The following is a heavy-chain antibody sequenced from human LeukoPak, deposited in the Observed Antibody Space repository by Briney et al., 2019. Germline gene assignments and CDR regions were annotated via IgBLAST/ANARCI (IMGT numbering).Heavy chain of an antibody. Sequence: PGGSLRLSCAASGFIFSNAWMSWVRQAPGKGLEWVGRIKSNTDGETTDYAAPVKGRFTLSRDDSKNTLYLQMSSLKTEDTAVYYCTHGHSSSWYNFFDSWGQGTLVTVSS. V-gene: IGHV3-15*01. CDR3: THGHSSSWYNFFDS. D-gene: IGHD6-13*01. CDR1: GFIFSNAW. CDR2: IKSNTDGETT. J-gene: IGHJ4*02.